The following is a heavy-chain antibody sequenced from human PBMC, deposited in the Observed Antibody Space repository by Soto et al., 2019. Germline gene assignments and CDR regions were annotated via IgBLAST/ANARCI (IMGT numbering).Heavy chain of an antibody. CDR3: AACRYDSLAFYI. J-gene: IGHJ3*02. CDR2: IVVGSGNT. V-gene: IGHV1-58*02. CDR1: GFTFTSSA. Sequence: QMQLVQSGPEVKKPGTSVKVSCKASGFTFTSSAMKWVRQASGQRLEWIGWIVVGSGNTNYAQKYQERFNITMHMSTSSPYMLLIFLRSEDTALYYSAACRYDSLAFYILVQWTMVTVSS. D-gene: IGHD3-9*01.